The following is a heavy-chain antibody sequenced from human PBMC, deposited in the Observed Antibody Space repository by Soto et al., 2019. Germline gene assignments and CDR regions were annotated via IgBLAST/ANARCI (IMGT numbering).Heavy chain of an antibody. Sequence: SGGSLRLSCAASGFTFSRYNMNWFRQAPGKGLEWVSSISSTSSYIFYADSVKGRFTISRDNAKNSLYLQMNSLRAEDTAVYYCADYYDSTGCPGNWGQGTLVTVSS. V-gene: IGHV3-21*01. D-gene: IGHD3-22*01. CDR1: GFTFSRYN. CDR3: ADYYDSTGCPGN. J-gene: IGHJ4*02. CDR2: ISSTSSYI.